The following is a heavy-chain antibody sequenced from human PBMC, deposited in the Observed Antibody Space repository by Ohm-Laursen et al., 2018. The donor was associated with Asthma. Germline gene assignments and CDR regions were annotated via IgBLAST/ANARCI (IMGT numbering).Heavy chain of an antibody. CDR1: GFTFSSYS. CDR3: ARQGSTWYSTGGEYFPH. Sequence: SLRLSCAASGFTFSSYSMNWVRQAPGRGLEWVSSISSSGSYIYYADSVQGRFTVSRDNAKNPMFLQMNSLRAEDTAVYYCARQGSTWYSTGGEYFPHWGQGTLVSVSS. CDR2: ISSSGSYI. V-gene: IGHV3-21*01. D-gene: IGHD6-19*01. J-gene: IGHJ1*01.